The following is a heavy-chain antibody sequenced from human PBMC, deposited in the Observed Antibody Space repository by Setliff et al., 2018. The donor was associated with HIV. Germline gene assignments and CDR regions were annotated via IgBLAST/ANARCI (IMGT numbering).Heavy chain of an antibody. CDR3: ARRYINWFGTTGHFDY. D-gene: IGHD3-10*01. Sequence: KPSGDLSLTCGVYGGSFSGYYWSWIRQPPGKGLEWIGEINDSGSTNYKPSLKSRVTISVDTSKNQFSLIVNSVTAADTAVYYCARRYINWFGTTGHFDYWGQGPLVTVSS. CDR2: INDSGST. V-gene: IGHV4-34*01. J-gene: IGHJ4*02. CDR1: GGSFSGYY.